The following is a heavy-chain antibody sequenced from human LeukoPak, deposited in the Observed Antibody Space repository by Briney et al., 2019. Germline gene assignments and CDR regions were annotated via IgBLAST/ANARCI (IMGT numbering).Heavy chain of an antibody. CDR2: ISSSGSTI. Sequence: GGSLRLSCAASGFTFSDYYMSWIRQAPGKGLKWVSYISSSGSTIYYADSVKGRFTISRDNAKNSLYLQMNSLRAEDTAVYYCATYSSSSAREFQYWGQGTLVTVSS. CDR1: GFTFSDYY. D-gene: IGHD2-2*01. J-gene: IGHJ1*01. CDR3: ATYSSSSAREFQY. V-gene: IGHV3-11*04.